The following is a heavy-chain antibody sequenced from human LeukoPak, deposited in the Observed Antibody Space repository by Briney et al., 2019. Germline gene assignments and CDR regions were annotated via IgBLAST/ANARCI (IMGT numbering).Heavy chain of an antibody. V-gene: IGHV4-31*03. CDR1: GGSISSGGYY. CDR3: ARGRMAPVY. CDR2: IYYSGST. J-gene: IGHJ4*02. D-gene: IGHD5-24*01. Sequence: SETLSLTCTVSGGSISSGGYYWRWIRQHPGTGLEWIGYIYYSGSTYYNPSLKSRVTISVDTSKNQFSLKLSSVTAADTAVYYCARGRMAPVYWGQGTLVTVSS.